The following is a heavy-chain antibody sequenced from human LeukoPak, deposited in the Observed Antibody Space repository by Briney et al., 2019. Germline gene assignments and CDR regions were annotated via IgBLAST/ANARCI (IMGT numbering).Heavy chain of an antibody. CDR3: ARLDSGSYYEDFDY. Sequence: ASVKVSCKASGYTFTIYGISWVRQAPGQGLEWVGWISAYNGNTNYAQKLQGSVTRTTDTTTSTAYMELRRLRSDDAAVYYCARLDSGSYYEDFDYWGQGTLVTVSS. CDR1: GYTFTIYG. J-gene: IGHJ4*02. CDR2: ISAYNGNT. V-gene: IGHV1-18*01. D-gene: IGHD1-26*01.